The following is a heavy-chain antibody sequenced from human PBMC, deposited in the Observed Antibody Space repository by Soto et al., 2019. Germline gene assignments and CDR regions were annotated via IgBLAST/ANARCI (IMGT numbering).Heavy chain of an antibody. Sequence: GGSLRLSCAASGFTFSSYGMHWVRQAPGKGLEWVAVISYDGSNKHYADSVKGRFTISRDNSKNTLYLQMNSLRAEDTAVYYCAKEIDDFWSGYYYGMDVWGQGTTVTVSS. V-gene: IGHV3-30*18. CDR2: ISYDGSNK. J-gene: IGHJ6*02. CDR3: AKEIDDFWSGYYYGMDV. CDR1: GFTFSSYG. D-gene: IGHD3-3*01.